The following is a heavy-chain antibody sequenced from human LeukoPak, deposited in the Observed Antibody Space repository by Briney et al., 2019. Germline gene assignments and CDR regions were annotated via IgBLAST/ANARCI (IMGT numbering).Heavy chain of an antibody. J-gene: IGHJ4*01. V-gene: IGHV3-30*04. CDR3: ARELPREVTLDY. CDR1: GFTFSTYA. Sequence: GGSLRLSCAAPGFTFSTYAMHWVRQAPGKGLEWVAVISYDGSNKYYADSVKGRFTISRDNSKNTLYLQMNSLRAEDTAVYYCARELPREVTLDYWGQGTLVTVSP. CDR2: ISYDGSNK. D-gene: IGHD2-21*02.